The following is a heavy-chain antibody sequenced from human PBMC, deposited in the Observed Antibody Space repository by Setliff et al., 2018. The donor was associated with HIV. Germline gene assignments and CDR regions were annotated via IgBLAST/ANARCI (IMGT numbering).Heavy chain of an antibody. CDR3: AKDNDYVWGSFSAASKGRYGMDV. V-gene: IGHV3-30*02. D-gene: IGHD3-16*01. CDR2: IRYDGSNK. J-gene: IGHJ6*02. CDR1: GFTFSSYG. Sequence: EGSLRLSCAASGFTFSSYGMHWVRQAPGKGLEWVAFIRYDGSNKYYADSVKGRFTISRDNSKNTLYLQMNSLRAEDTAVYYCAKDNDYVWGSFSAASKGRYGMDVWGQGTTVTVSS.